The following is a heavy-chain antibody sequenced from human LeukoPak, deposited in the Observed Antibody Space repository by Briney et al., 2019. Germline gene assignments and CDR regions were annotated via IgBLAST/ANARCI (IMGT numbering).Heavy chain of an antibody. J-gene: IGHJ4*02. V-gene: IGHV4-61*02. Sequence: SQTLSLTCTVSGGSISSGSYYWSWIRQPAGKGLEWIGRIYTSGSTNYNPSLKSRVTISVDTSKNQFSLKLSSVTAADTAVYYCARDHGYYYDSSGYRQYYFDYWGQGTLVTVSS. CDR2: IYTSGST. CDR1: GGSISSGSYY. CDR3: ARDHGYYYDSSGYRQYYFDY. D-gene: IGHD3-22*01.